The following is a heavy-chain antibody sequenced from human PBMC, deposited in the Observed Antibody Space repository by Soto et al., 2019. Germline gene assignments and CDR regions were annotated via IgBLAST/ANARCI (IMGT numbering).Heavy chain of an antibody. CDR3: TTASDYRKPYYYYMDV. V-gene: IGHV3-15*01. Sequence: GGSLRLSCAASGFTFSNAWMSWVRQAPGKGLECVGRIKSKIDGGTTDYAAPVKGRFTISRDDSKNTLYLQMNSLKTEDTAVYYCTTASDYRKPYYYYMDVWGKGTTVTVSS. D-gene: IGHD4-4*01. CDR1: GFTFSNAW. J-gene: IGHJ6*03. CDR2: IKSKIDGGTT.